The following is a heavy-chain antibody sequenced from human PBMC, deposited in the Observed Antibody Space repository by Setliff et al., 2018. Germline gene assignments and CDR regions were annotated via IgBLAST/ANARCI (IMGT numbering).Heavy chain of an antibody. D-gene: IGHD6-6*01. V-gene: IGHV3-7*01. CDR2: INPHGSEK. CDR1: GLSYINDW. J-gene: IGHJ4*02. CDR3: ARALPSIHIDY. Sequence: PGGSLRLSCTASGLSYINDWVSWVRQAPGKGLEWLASINPHGSEKYYADSVKGRFTISRDNSQNTVYLQMNALSGDDTAVYFCARALPSIHIDYWGQGTLVT.